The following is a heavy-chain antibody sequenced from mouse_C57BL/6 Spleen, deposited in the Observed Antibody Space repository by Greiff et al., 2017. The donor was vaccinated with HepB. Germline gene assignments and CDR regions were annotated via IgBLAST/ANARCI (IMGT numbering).Heavy chain of an antibody. CDR1: GFTFSDYG. CDR2: ISSGSSTI. V-gene: IGHV5-17*01. J-gene: IGHJ1*03. Sequence: EVKVVESGGGLVKPGGSLKLSCAASGFTFSDYGMHWVRQAPEKGLEWVAYISSGSSTIYYADTVKGRFTISRDNAKNTLFLQMTSLRSEDTAMYYCARQPYGSRYFDVWGTGTTVTVSS. CDR3: ARQPYGSRYFDV. D-gene: IGHD1-1*01.